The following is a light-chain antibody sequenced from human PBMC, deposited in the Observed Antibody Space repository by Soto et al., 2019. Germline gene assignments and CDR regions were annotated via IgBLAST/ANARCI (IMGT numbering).Light chain of an antibody. Sequence: QSVLTQPASVSGSPGQSITISCTGTISDVGGHNYVSWYQQHPGKAPKLMIYEVSYRPSGVSSRFSGSKSGNTASLTISGLQAEDEAAYYCSSRTSSSTHYVFGTGTQLTVL. J-gene: IGLJ1*01. CDR3: SSRTSSSTHYV. CDR2: EVS. V-gene: IGLV2-14*01. CDR1: ISDVGGHNY.